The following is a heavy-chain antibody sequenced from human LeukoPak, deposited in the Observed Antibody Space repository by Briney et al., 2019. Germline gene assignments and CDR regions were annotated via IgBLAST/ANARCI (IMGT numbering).Heavy chain of an antibody. CDR3: ATTSSGAH. D-gene: IGHD7-27*01. V-gene: IGHV4-30-2*01. CDR2: IYHSGST. J-gene: IGHJ1*01. Sequence: SETLSLTCTVSGGSISSGGYYWRWIRQPPGKGLEWIGYIYHSGSTYYNPSLKSRVTISVDRSKNQFSLKLSSVTAADTAVYYCATTSSGAHWGQGTLVTVSS. CDR1: GGSISSGGYY.